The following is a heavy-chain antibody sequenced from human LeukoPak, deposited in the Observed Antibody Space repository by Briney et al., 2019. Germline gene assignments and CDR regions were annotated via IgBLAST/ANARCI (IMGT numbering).Heavy chain of an antibody. CDR1: GGSISSYY. CDR2: IYYSGIT. D-gene: IGHD6-19*01. J-gene: IGHJ4*02. V-gene: IGHV4-59*08. CDR3: ARHMYSSGWYYFDY. Sequence: KASETLSLTCTVSGGSISSYYWSWIRQPPGKGLEWIGYIYYSGITNYNPSLKSRVTISVDTSKNQFSLKLSSVTAADTAVYYCARHMYSSGWYYFDYWXQGTLVXVSS.